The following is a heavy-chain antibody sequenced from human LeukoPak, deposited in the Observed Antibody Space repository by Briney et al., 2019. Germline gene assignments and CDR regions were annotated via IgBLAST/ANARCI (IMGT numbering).Heavy chain of an antibody. J-gene: IGHJ4*02. D-gene: IGHD3-22*01. CDR1: GDTFIRYG. V-gene: IGHV1-18*01. CDR3: ARDFRPYSSGSQFDY. Sequence: GASVKVSCKASGDTFIRYGISWVRQAPGQGLEWMGWISAYNGNTNYAQKLQGRVTMTTDTSTSTAYMELRSLRSDDTAVYYCARDFRPYSSGSQFDYWGQGTLVTVSS. CDR2: ISAYNGNT.